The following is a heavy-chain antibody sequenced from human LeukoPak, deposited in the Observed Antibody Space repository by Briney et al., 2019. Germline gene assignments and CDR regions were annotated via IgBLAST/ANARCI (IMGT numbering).Heavy chain of an antibody. CDR3: ARDTAAAGTDY. Sequence: GGSLRLSCAASGFTFSSYGMHWVRQAPGKGLEWVSSISSSSSYIYYADSVKGRFTISRDNAKNSLYLQMNSLRAEDTAVYYCARDTAAAGTDYWGQGTLVTVSS. V-gene: IGHV3-21*01. D-gene: IGHD6-13*01. J-gene: IGHJ4*02. CDR1: GFTFSSYG. CDR2: ISSSSSYI.